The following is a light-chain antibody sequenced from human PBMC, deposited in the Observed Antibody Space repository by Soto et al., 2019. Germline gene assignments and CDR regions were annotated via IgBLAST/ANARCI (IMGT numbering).Light chain of an antibody. V-gene: IGLV2-8*01. CDR1: SSDVGGYNY. CDR2: EVN. Sequence: QSALTQPPSASGSPGQSVTICCTGTSSDVGGYNYVSWYQQHPHKAPKLMIYEVNKRPSGVPDRFSGSKSGNTASLTVSGLQAEAEADYYSSSYAGSNNVVFGTGTKLTVL. CDR3: SSYAGSNNVV. J-gene: IGLJ1*01.